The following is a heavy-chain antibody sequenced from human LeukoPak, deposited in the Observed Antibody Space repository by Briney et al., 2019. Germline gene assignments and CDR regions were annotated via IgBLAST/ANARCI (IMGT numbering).Heavy chain of an antibody. CDR3: ARGRTYCSGGSCYQAFLWY. CDR1: GYTFTSYD. CDR2: MNPNSGNT. Sequence: ASVKVSCKASGYTFTSYDINWVRQATGQGLEWMGWMNPNSGNTGYPQKFQGRVTMTRNTSISTAYMELSSLRSEDTAVYYCARGRTYCSGGSCYQAFLWYWGQGTLVTVSS. D-gene: IGHD2-15*01. J-gene: IGHJ4*02. V-gene: IGHV1-8*01.